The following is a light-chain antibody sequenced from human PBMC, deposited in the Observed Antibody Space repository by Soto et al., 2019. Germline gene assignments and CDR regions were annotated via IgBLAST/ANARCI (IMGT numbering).Light chain of an antibody. CDR3: QHRSNWPPIT. CDR1: QNINNNY. J-gene: IGKJ5*01. V-gene: IGKV3-11*01. Sequence: EDVLTQSQGTLSLSPGERATLSCLASQNINNNYLAWHQRKPGQAPRLLIYDASNRATGIPARFSGSGSGTDFTLTISSLEPEDFAVYYCQHRSNWPPITFGQGTRLEI. CDR2: DAS.